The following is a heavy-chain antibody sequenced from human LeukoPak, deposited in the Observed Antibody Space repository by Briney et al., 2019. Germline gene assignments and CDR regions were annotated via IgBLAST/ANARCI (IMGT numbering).Heavy chain of an antibody. Sequence: PSETLSLTCTVSGGSISSYYWSWIRQPPGKGLEWIGYIYYSGSTNYNPSLKSRVTISVDTSKNQFSLKLSSVTAADTAVYYCARLALRTTYYYGSGSYRYYFDYWGQGTLVTVSS. D-gene: IGHD3-10*01. J-gene: IGHJ4*02. V-gene: IGHV4-59*12. CDR1: GGSISSYY. CDR3: ARLALRTTYYYGSGSYRYYFDY. CDR2: IYYSGST.